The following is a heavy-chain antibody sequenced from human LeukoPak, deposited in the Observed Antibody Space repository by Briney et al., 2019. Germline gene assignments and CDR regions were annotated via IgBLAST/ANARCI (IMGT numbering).Heavy chain of an antibody. V-gene: IGHV1-69*06. J-gene: IGHJ6*04. CDR2: IIPIFGTA. CDR1: GGTFSSYA. CDR3: ARGLVGYCSGGSCYAGYGMDV. Sequence: ASEKVSCKASGGTFSSYAISWVRQAPGQGLEWMGGIIPIFGTANYAQKFQGRVTITADKSTSTAYTELSSLRSEDTAVYYCARGLVGYCSGGSCYAGYGMDVWGKGTTVTVSS. D-gene: IGHD2-15*01.